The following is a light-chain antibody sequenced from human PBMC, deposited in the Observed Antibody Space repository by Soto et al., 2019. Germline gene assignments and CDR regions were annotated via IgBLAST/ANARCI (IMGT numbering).Light chain of an antibody. CDR3: QHYGSSLWT. CDR2: GAS. J-gene: IGKJ1*01. Sequence: EIVLTQSPGTLSLSSGERATLSCRASQSVSSSYLAWYQQKPGQAPRLLIYGASSRATGIPDRFSGSGSGTDFTLTISRLEPEDFAMYYCQHYGSSLWTFGQETKVDIK. V-gene: IGKV3-20*01. CDR1: QSVSSSY.